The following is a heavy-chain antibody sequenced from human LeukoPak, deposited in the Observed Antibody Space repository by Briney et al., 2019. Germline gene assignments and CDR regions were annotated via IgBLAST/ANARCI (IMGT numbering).Heavy chain of an antibody. D-gene: IGHD2-15*01. J-gene: IGHJ4*02. CDR3: ARGGYCSGGSCYLSVDY. Sequence: SGTLSLTCAVSGGSISSSNWWSWVRQPPGKGLEWIGEIYHSGSTNYNPSLKSRVTISVDKSKNQFSLKLSSVTAADTAVYYCARGGYCSGGSCYLSVDYWGQGTLVTVSS. V-gene: IGHV4-4*02. CDR1: GGSISSSNW. CDR2: IYHSGST.